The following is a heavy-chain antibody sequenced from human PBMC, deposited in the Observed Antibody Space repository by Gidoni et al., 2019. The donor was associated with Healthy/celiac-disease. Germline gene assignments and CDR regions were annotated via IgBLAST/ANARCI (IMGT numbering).Heavy chain of an antibody. J-gene: IGHJ4*02. D-gene: IGHD1-26*01. V-gene: IGHV4-30-2*01. CDR2: IYHSGST. CDR3: ASYSGSYPYFDY. Sequence: QLPLQESGSGLVKPSQTLSLTCAVSGGSISSGGYSWSWIRQPPGKGLEWIGYIYHSGSTYYNPSLKSRVTISVDRSKNQFSLKLSSVTAADTAVYYCASYSGSYPYFDYWGQGTLVTVSS. CDR1: GGSISSGGYS.